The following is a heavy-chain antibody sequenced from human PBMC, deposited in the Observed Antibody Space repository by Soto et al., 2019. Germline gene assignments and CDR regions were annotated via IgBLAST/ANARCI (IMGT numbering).Heavy chain of an antibody. D-gene: IGHD3-3*01. V-gene: IGHV1-2*04. CDR2: INPNSGGT. CDR3: AREQHYDFWSGYEGTPFGMDV. CDR1: GYTFTGYY. J-gene: IGHJ6*02. Sequence: ASVKVSCKASGYTFTGYYMHWVRQAPGHGLEWMGWINPNSGGTNYAQKFQGWVTMTRDTSISTAYMELSRLRSDDTAVYYCAREQHYDFWSGYEGTPFGMDVWGQGTTVTVSS.